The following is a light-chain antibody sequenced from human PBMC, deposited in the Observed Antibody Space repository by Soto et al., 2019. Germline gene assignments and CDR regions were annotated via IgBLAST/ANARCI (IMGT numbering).Light chain of an antibody. J-gene: IGLJ2*01. CDR3: SSYASSRTVV. CDR1: SSDVGGYTR. CDR2: EVS. Sequence: QSALTQPPSVSGSPGQSVTISCTGTSSDVGGYTRVSWYQQPPGTAPKLMIYEVSNRPSGVPDRFSGSKSGNTASLTISGLQAEDEADYFCSSYASSRTVVFGGGTNLTVL. V-gene: IGLV2-18*02.